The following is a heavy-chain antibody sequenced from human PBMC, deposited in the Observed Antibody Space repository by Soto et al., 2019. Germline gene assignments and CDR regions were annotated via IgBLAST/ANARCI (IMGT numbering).Heavy chain of an antibody. V-gene: IGHV4-31*03. D-gene: IGHD3-22*01. Sequence: SETVSLTCTVSGGSISSGGYYWSWIRQHPGKGLEWIGYIYYSGSTYYNPSLKSRVTISVDTSKNQFSLKLSSVTAADTAVYYCARTYYYDSSGYYVDYWGQGTLVTVSS. CDR3: ARTYYYDSSGYYVDY. CDR2: IYYSGST. CDR1: GGSISSGGYY. J-gene: IGHJ4*02.